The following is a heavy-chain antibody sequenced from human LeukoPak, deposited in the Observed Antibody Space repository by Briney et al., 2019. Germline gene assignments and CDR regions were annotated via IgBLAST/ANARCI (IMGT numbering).Heavy chain of an antibody. CDR3: ARGDSSDYLAVSS. CDR1: GYTFTGYY. V-gene: IGHV1-2*02. D-gene: IGHD4-17*01. Sequence: ASVKVSCKASGYTFTGYYIHWVRQAPGQGLEWMGWINPYSGDTNYALKFQGRVTMTRDTSISTAYMELSRLRSDDTAFYYCARGDSSDYLAVSSWGQGTLVTVSS. J-gene: IGHJ5*02. CDR2: INPYSGDT.